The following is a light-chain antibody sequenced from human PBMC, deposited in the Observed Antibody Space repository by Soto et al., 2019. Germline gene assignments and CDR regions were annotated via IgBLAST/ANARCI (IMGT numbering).Light chain of an antibody. CDR3: QQYRTYS. V-gene: IGKV1-5*01. Sequence: IHLTQSPTTLPASVGERVTLTCRASESISNWLAWYQQRPGTAPKLLIYHASILETAVPSRFSGNGSGTEFTLTISSLQPGDFATYYCQQYRTYSFGQGTKVDIK. J-gene: IGKJ1*01. CDR2: HAS. CDR1: ESISNW.